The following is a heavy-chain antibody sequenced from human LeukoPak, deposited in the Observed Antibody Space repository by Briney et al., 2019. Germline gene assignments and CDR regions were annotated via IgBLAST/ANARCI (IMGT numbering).Heavy chain of an antibody. Sequence: GGSLRLSCAASGFTFSDYYMSWIRQAPGKGLEWISYISSGSSTIYYADSVKGRFTVSRDNGKKSLYLHMNSLRAEDTAVYYCARPGIAAAGTSQWGQGTLVTVSS. CDR2: ISSGSSTI. D-gene: IGHD6-13*01. CDR1: GFTFSDYY. J-gene: IGHJ4*02. V-gene: IGHV3-11*04. CDR3: ARPGIAAAGTSQ.